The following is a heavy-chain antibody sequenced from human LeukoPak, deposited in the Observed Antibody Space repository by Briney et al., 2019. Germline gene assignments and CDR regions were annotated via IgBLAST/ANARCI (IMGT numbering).Heavy chain of an antibody. D-gene: IGHD1-26*01. CDR1: GGSISSYY. V-gene: IGHV4-59*08. CDR3: ARRTGWEWHFDY. Sequence: SETLSLTCTVSGGSISSYYWSWIRQPPGKGLEWIGYIYYSGSTNYNPSLKSRVTISVDTSKNQFSLKLSSVTAADTAVYYCARRTGWEWHFDYWGQGTLVTVSS. CDR2: IYYSGST. J-gene: IGHJ4*02.